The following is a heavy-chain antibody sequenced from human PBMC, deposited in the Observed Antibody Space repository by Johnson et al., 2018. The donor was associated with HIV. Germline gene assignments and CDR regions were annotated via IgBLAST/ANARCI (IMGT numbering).Heavy chain of an antibody. Sequence: VQLVESGGGVVQPGRSLRLSCAASGFTFSSYAMHWVRQAPGKGLEWVAVISYDGSNKYYAESVKGRLTISRDNSKNTLYLQMHSLSAEDTAVYYCAKDRGYSGYEWDAFDIWGQGTMVTVSS. V-gene: IGHV3-30-3*01. CDR1: GFTFSSYA. CDR3: AKDRGYSGYEWDAFDI. CDR2: ISYDGSNK. J-gene: IGHJ3*02. D-gene: IGHD5-12*01.